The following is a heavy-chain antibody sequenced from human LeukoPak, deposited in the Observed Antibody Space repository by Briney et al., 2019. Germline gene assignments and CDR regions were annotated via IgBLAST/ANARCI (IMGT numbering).Heavy chain of an antibody. Sequence: GASVTVSCKASGYTFTNFYIHWVRQAPGQGPDWMGYINPRNGATSYSQKFQGRLTFTRDSSISTAYMEVGSLKSDDTALYYCARDPRDTGGSYDSWGQGTLLTVSS. D-gene: IGHD2-8*02. V-gene: IGHV1-2*02. CDR3: ARDPRDTGGSYDS. CDR2: INPRNGAT. CDR1: GYTFTNFY. J-gene: IGHJ5*01.